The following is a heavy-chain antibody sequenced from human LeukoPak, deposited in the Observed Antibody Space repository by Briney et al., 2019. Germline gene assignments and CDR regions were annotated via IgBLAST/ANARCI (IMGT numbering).Heavy chain of an antibody. CDR2: INSDGSST. Sequence: GGSLRLSCAASGFTFSSYWMHWVRQAPGKGLVWVSRINSDGSSTSYADSVKGRFTISRDNAKNTLYLQMNSLRAEDTAVYYCARDPQSTSDYDILTDNYYYYGMDVWGQGTTVTVSS. V-gene: IGHV3-74*01. CDR3: ARDPQSTSDYDILTDNYYYYGMDV. CDR1: GFTFSSYW. J-gene: IGHJ6*02. D-gene: IGHD3-9*01.